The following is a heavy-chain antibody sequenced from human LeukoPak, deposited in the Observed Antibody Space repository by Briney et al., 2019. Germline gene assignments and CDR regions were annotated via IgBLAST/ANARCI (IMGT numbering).Heavy chain of an antibody. CDR1: GFTFSSYA. Sequence: GGSLRLSCAASGFTFSSYAMSWVRQAPGKGLEWVAFIRYDGSNKYYADSVKGRFTISRDNSKNTLYLQMNSLRAEDTAVYYCAKGDTIFGVVPDAVDIWGQGTMVTVSS. CDR3: AKGDTIFGVVPDAVDI. J-gene: IGHJ3*02. V-gene: IGHV3-30*02. D-gene: IGHD3-3*01. CDR2: IRYDGSNK.